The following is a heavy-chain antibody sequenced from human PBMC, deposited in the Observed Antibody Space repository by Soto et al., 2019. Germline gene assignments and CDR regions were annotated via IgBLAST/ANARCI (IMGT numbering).Heavy chain of an antibody. J-gene: IGHJ2*01. CDR3: ARRGYDFWSGVGTNWYFDL. CDR2: ISSNGGST. CDR1: GFTFSSYA. Sequence: GGSLRLSCAASGFTFSSYAMHWVRQAPGKGLEYVSAISSNGGSTYYANSVKGRFTISRDNSKNTLYLQMGSLRAEDMAVYYCARRGYDFWSGVGTNWYFDLWGRGTLVTVSS. V-gene: IGHV3-64*01. D-gene: IGHD3-3*01.